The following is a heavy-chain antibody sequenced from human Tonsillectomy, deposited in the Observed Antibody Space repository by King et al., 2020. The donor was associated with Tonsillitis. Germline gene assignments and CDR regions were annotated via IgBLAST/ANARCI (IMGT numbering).Heavy chain of an antibody. D-gene: IGHD5-18*01. Sequence: QLVQSGAEVKKPGASVKVSCKASGYTFTSYGISWVRQAPGQGLEWMGWISAYNGNTNYAQKLQGRVTMTTDTSTSTAYMELRRLRSDDTAVYYCARISNGYSYGYYYFSCMDVWGRGSTVTVSS. CDR2: ISAYNGNT. J-gene: IGHJ6*02. CDR3: ARISNGYSYGYYYFSCMDV. V-gene: IGHV1-18*04. CDR1: GYTFTSYG.